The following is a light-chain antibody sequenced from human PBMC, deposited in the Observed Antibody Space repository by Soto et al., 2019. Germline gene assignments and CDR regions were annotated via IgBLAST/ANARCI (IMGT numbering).Light chain of an antibody. Sequence: QAVVTQPPSVSGAPGQRVTISCTGSSSNIGAGYDVHWYQQLPGAAPQLLIFDNNYRPSGVPDRFSGSKSGTSAYLAITGLQSEDEAHYYCQSYDSSLTDSRVFGGGTKVTVL. CDR3: QSYDSSLTDSRV. CDR1: SSNIGAGYD. CDR2: DNN. V-gene: IGLV1-40*01. J-gene: IGLJ3*02.